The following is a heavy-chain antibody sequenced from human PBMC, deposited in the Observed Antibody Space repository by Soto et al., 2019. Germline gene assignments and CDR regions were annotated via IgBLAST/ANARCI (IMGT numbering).Heavy chain of an antibody. J-gene: IGHJ4*02. Sequence: ASVKVSCKASGYTFTGHYIRWVRQAPEQGPEWMGEIGPETGATRYAQKFQGRVTMTRDMSITTVYMELNNLSPDETAVYYCGRGRSGQIVVFYWGQGTPVTVSS. CDR1: GYTFTGHY. CDR3: GRGRSGQIVVFY. V-gene: IGHV1-2*02. CDR2: IGPETGAT. D-gene: IGHD1-26*01.